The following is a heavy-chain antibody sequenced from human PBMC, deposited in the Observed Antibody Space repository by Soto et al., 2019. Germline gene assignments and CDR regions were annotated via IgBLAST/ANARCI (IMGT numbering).Heavy chain of an antibody. D-gene: IGHD2-2*01. CDR3: ARGRDCSSTSCPPWFDP. V-gene: IGHV1-2*04. CDR2: INPNSGGT. CDR1: GYTLTGYY. Sequence: ASVKVSCKASGYTLTGYYMHWVRQAPGQGLEWMGWINPNSGGTNYAQKFQGWVTMTRDTSISTAYMELSRLRSDDTAVYYCARGRDCSSTSCPPWFDPWGQGTLVTVSS. J-gene: IGHJ5*02.